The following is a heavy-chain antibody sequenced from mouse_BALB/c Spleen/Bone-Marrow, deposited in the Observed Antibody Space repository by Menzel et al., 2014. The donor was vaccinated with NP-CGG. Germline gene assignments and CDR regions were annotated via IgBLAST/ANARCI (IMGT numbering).Heavy chain of an antibody. CDR1: GYTFTSYW. V-gene: IGHV1S22*01. J-gene: IGHJ2*01. Sequence: LQQSGSELVRPGASVKLSCKASGYTFTSYWMHWVRQRRGQGLEWIGNIYPGSGRTYYDEKLKNKVSLTVDTSSSTAYMHLSSLTSEDSAVYYCTRREGAYYGNYVGYFDYWGQGTTLTVSS. CDR2: IYPGSGRT. D-gene: IGHD2-10*01. CDR3: TRREGAYYGNYVGYFDY.